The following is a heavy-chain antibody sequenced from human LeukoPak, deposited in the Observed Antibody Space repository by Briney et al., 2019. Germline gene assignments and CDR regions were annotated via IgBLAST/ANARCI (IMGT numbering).Heavy chain of an antibody. Sequence: SQTLSLTCAISGDSVSSNSAAWNWIRQSPSRGLEWLGRTYYRSKWYNDYAVSVKSRITINPDTSKNQFSLQLNSVTPEGTAVYYCARDLDVVVPAADFNWFDPWGQGTLVTVSS. D-gene: IGHD2-2*01. V-gene: IGHV6-1*01. CDR2: TYYRSKWYN. CDR1: GDSVSSNSAA. J-gene: IGHJ5*02. CDR3: ARDLDVVVPAADFNWFDP.